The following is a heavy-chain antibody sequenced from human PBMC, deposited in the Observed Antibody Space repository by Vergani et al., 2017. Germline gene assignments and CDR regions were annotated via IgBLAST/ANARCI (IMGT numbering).Heavy chain of an antibody. J-gene: IGHJ3*02. V-gene: IGHV3-30*03. CDR1: GFTFSSYG. Sequence: QVQLVESGGGVVQPGRSLRLSCAASGFTFSSYGMHWVRQAPGKGLEWVEVISYDGSNKYYADSVKGRFTISRDNSKNTLYLQMNSLRAEDTAVYYCATDLGYYGSGSHLRLYAFDIWGQGTMVTVSS. CDR3: ATDLGYYGSGSHLRLYAFDI. CDR2: ISYDGSNK. D-gene: IGHD3-10*01.